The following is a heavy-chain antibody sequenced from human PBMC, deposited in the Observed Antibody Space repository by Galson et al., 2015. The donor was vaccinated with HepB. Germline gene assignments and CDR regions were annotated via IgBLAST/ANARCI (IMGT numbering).Heavy chain of an antibody. CDR1: GYTFTSYD. CDR3: ARALGRIYDYIWGSYQHDAFDI. Sequence: SVKVSCKASGYTFTSYDINWVRQATGQGLEWMGWMNPNSGNTGYAQKFQGRVTMTRNTSISTAYMELSSLRSEDTAVYYCARALGRIYDYIWGSYQHDAFDIWGQGTMVTVSS. D-gene: IGHD3-16*02. V-gene: IGHV1-8*01. CDR2: MNPNSGNT. J-gene: IGHJ3*02.